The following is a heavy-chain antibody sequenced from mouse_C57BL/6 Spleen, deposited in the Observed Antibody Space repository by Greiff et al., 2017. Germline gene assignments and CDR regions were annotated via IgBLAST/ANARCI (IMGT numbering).Heavy chain of an antibody. J-gene: IGHJ2*01. D-gene: IGHD2-4*01. CDR3: ASWDYDWKYFDY. CDR2: IDPEDGET. Sequence: EVKLVESGAELVKPGASVKLSCTASGFNIKDYYMHWVKQRTEQGLEWIGRIDPEDGETKYAPKFQGKATITADTSSNTAYLQLSSLTSEDTAVYYCASWDYDWKYFDYWGQGTTLTVSS. V-gene: IGHV14-2*01. CDR1: GFNIKDYY.